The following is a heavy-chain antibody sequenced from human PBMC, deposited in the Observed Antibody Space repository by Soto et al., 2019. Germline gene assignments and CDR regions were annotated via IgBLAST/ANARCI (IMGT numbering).Heavy chain of an antibody. CDR2: ISSSSSTI. D-gene: IGHD1-26*01. CDR1: GFTFSSYS. J-gene: IGHJ4*02. Sequence: PGGSLRLSCAASGFTFSSYSMNWVRQAPGKGLEWVSYISSSSSTIYYADSVKGRFTISRDNAKNSLYLQMNSLRDEDTAVYYCARDNYWRWLLRKEDTTPSFDYWGQGTLVTVSS. V-gene: IGHV3-48*02. CDR3: ARDNYWRWLLRKEDTTPSFDY.